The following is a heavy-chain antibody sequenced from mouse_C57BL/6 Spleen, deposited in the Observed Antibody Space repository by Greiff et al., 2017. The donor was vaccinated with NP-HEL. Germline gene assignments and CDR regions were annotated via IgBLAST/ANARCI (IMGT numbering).Heavy chain of an antibody. J-gene: IGHJ4*01. CDR3: ARGLYAMDY. CDR1: GYSFTSYY. CDR2: IYPGSGNT. D-gene: IGHD3-3*01. V-gene: IGHV1-66*01. Sequence: VKLMESGPELVKPGASVKISCKASGYSFTSYYIHWVKQRPGQGLEWIGWIYPGSGNTKYNEKFKGKATLTADTSSSTAYMQLSSLTSEDSAVYYCARGLYAMDYWGQGTSVTVSS.